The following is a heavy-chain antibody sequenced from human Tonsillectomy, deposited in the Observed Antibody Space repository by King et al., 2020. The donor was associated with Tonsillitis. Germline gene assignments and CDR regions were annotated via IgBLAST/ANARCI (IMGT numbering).Heavy chain of an antibody. Sequence: VQLVESGGGLVKSGGSLRLSGAASGFTFSNAWINWVRQAPGKGLEWVGRIKSNTDGGTTEYAAPVKGRFTVSRDDSKNTLYLQMNSLKSEDTAMYYCTATWSGGSWDYWGPGTLVTVSS. CDR3: TATWSGGSWDY. J-gene: IGHJ4*02. CDR1: GFTFSNAW. CDR2: IKSNTDGGTT. D-gene: IGHD3-3*01. V-gene: IGHV3-15*01.